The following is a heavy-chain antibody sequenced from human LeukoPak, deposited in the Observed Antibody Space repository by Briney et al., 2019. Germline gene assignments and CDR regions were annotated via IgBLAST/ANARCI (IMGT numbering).Heavy chain of an antibody. CDR3: ARGGYHAYYLDC. V-gene: IGHV3-23*01. Sequence: GGSLRLSCAASGFTFNTYAMSWVRQAPGKGLEWVSGISASGGSTYYADSVKGRFTISRDNSKNTLYLQMNSLRAEDTAVYYCARGGYHAYYLDCWGQGSLVTVSS. CDR2: ISASGGST. D-gene: IGHD5-18*01. CDR1: GFTFNTYA. J-gene: IGHJ4*02.